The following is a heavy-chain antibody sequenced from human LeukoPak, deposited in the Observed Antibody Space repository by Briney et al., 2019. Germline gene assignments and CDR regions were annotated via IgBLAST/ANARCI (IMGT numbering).Heavy chain of an antibody. D-gene: IGHD2-2*01. CDR3: ASGSSTSSRWFDP. V-gene: IGHV1-46*01. CDR1: GYTFTSYY. Sequence: ASVKVSCKASGYTFTSYYMHWVRQAPGQGLEWMGIINPSGGSTSYAQKFQGRVTMTTDTSTSTAYMELRSLRSDDTAVYYCASGSSTSSRWFDPWGQGTLVTVSS. CDR2: INPSGGST. J-gene: IGHJ5*02.